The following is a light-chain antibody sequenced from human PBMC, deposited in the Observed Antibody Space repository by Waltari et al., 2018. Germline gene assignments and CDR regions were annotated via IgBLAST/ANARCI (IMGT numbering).Light chain of an antibody. CDR2: DVT. CDR3: CSYAGNFIWV. V-gene: IGLV2-23*02. CDR1: YRAVGTYNL. J-gene: IGLJ3*02. Sequence: QSALTQPASVSGSLGQSFTISCTGTYRAVGTYNLVSWYQQHPGKAPKLLIFDVTARPSGVSNRFSGSKSGNTASLTISGLQAEDEADYYCCSYAGNFIWVFGGGTKLTVL.